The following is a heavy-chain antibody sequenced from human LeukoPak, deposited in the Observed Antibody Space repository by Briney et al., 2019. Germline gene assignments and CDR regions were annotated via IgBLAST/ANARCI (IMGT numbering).Heavy chain of an antibody. CDR1: GFTFSSYW. Sequence: GGSLRLSCAASGFTFSSYWMHWVRQAPGKGLEWVSGLSSQSGEKAYADSVRGRFTISRDDAKKFLYLQMNSLRVEDTALYFCAFSGGSSDWAPNTWGQGVLVTVSS. J-gene: IGHJ5*02. V-gene: IGHV3-9*01. D-gene: IGHD6-19*01. CDR2: LSSQSGEK. CDR3: AFSGGSSDWAPNT.